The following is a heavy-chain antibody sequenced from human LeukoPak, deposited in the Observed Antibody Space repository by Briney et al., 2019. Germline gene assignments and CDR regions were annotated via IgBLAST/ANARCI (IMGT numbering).Heavy chain of an antibody. D-gene: IGHD3-10*01. V-gene: IGHV2-70*04. J-gene: IGHJ4*02. CDR2: IDWDDDK. CDR3: ARTPRSPRGDYFDY. CDR1: GFSLSTSGMR. Sequence: ESGPTLVNPTQTLTLTCTFSGFSLSTSGMRVSWIRQPSGKALEWLARIDWDDDKFYSTSLKTRLTISKDTSKNQVVLTMTNMDPVDTATYYCARTPRSPRGDYFDYWGQGTLVTVSS.